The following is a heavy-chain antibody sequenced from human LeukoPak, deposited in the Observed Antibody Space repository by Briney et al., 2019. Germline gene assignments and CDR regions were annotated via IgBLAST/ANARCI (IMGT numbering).Heavy chain of an antibody. D-gene: IGHD3-22*01. J-gene: IGHJ6*02. V-gene: IGHV3-30-3*01. Sequence: GGSLRLSCAASGFTFSSYAMHWARQAPGKGLEWVAVISYDGSNKYYADSVKGRFTISRDNSKHTLYLQMNSLRAEDTAVYYCARSPPIYYYDSSGYCYSPYYYGMDVWGQGTTVTVSS. CDR2: ISYDGSNK. CDR1: GFTFSSYA. CDR3: ARSPPIYYYDSSGYCYSPYYYGMDV.